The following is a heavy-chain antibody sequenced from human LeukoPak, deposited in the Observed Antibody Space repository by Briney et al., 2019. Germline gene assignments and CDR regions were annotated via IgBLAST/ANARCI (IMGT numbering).Heavy chain of an antibody. D-gene: IGHD4-17*01. J-gene: IGHJ3*02. V-gene: IGHV4-61*01. Sequence: SETLSLTCTVSGGSVSSGSYYWSWIRQPPGKGLEWIGYIYYSGSTYYNPSLKSRVTISVDTSKNQFSLKLSSVTAADTAVYYCARMTTVTTANDAFDIWGQGTMVTVSS. CDR3: ARMTTVTTANDAFDI. CDR2: IYYSGST. CDR1: GGSVSSGSYY.